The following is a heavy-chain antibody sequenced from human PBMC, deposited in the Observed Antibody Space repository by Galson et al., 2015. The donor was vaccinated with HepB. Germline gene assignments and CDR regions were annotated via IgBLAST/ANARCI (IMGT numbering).Heavy chain of an antibody. CDR2: INHSGST. J-gene: IGHJ4*02. CDR1: GGSFSGYY. Sequence: ETLSLTCAVYGGSFSGYYWSWIRQPPGKGLEWIGEINHSGSTNYNPSLESRVIISVDTSKNHFSLNLTSVTAADTAVYYCARERLYNSGWYAWWGQGTLVTVSS. V-gene: IGHV4-34*01. CDR3: ARERLYNSGWYAW. D-gene: IGHD6-19*01.